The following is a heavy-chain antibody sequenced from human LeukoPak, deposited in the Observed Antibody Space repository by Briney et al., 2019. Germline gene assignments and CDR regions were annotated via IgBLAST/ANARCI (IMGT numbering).Heavy chain of an antibody. CDR2: IHHDGSNK. CDR1: GFTFSSYG. V-gene: IGHV3-30*02. Sequence: GGSLRLSCAASGFTFSSYGMHWVRQAPGKGLDWVAFIHHDGSNKYYADSVKGRFTISRDNSKNTLYLQMNSLRTEDTAVYYCARSPYYDSDGYYDFWGQGILVTVSS. D-gene: IGHD3-22*01. CDR3: ARSPYYDSDGYYDF. J-gene: IGHJ4*02.